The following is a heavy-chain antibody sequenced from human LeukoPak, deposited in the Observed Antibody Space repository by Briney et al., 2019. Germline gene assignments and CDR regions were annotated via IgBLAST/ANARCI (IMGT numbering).Heavy chain of an antibody. D-gene: IGHD3-22*01. CDR3: AKHLRYYYDSSGYYFDY. Sequence: PGRSLRLSCAASGFTFSSYAMHWVRQAPGKGLEWVAVVSTDGSNQYYADSVKGRFTVSRDNSKNTLYLQMNSLRAEDTAVYYCAKHLRYYYDSSGYYFDYWGQGTLVTVSS. CDR1: GFTFSSYA. V-gene: IGHV3-30-3*02. CDR2: VSTDGSNQ. J-gene: IGHJ4*02.